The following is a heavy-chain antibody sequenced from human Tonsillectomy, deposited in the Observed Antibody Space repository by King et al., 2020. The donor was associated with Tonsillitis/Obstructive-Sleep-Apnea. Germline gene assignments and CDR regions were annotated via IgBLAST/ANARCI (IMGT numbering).Heavy chain of an antibody. CDR3: AKDGPTMRY. Sequence: VQLVESGGGLVQPGGSLRLSCATSGFSFSNYDMSWVRQAPGKGLEWVSGISGSGGRTYYADSVKGRFTISRDNYKHTLYLQMNSLRAVDTALYYCAKDGPTMRYWGQGTLVTVSS. CDR2: ISGSGGRT. D-gene: IGHD5-24*01. J-gene: IGHJ4*02. CDR1: GFSFSNYD. V-gene: IGHV3-23*04.